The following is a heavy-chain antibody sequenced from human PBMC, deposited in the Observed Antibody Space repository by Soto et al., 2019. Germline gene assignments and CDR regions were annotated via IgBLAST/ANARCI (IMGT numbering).Heavy chain of an antibody. D-gene: IGHD5-18*01. CDR3: ARDRTAMDVFDS. CDR1: GFNFNKSV. V-gene: IGHV3-48*02. CDR2: TSISSHPI. J-gene: IGHJ4*02. Sequence: GESRRLSWTASGFNFNKSVMYWVRQAPGKGLEWISYTSISSHPIYYADSVKGRFTISRDNAKNSLFLQMDSLRDDDTAVYYCARDRTAMDVFDSWGQGTLVTVSS.